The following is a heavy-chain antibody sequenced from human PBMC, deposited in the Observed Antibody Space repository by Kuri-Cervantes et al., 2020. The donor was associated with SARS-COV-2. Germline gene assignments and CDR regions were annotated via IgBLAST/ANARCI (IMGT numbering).Heavy chain of an antibody. V-gene: IGHV3-48*01. CDR2: ISSSSSTI. D-gene: IGHD2-21*01. J-gene: IGHJ4*02. CDR1: GFTFSSYS. CDR3: AKEPAHCGTGCYSLLDQ. Sequence: GESLKISCAASGFTFSSYSMNWVRQAPGKGLEWVSYISSSSSTIYYADSVKGRFTISRDNAKNTLFLQMNNLRADDTAVYYCAKEPAHCGTGCYSLLDQWGRGILVTVSS.